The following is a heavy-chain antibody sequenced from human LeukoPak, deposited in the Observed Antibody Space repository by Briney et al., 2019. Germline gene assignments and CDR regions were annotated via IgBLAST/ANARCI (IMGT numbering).Heavy chain of an antibody. CDR1: GFAFSTYA. V-gene: IGHV3-33*08. Sequence: GGSLRLSCVASGFAFSTYAMSWVRQAPGMGLEWVAVIWFHGGEIHYPDSVKGRFTISRDNSKNTLYLQMDNLRADDTAVYYCVSGSGGNGYGYWGDFWGQGTLVTVSP. CDR2: IWFHGGEI. D-gene: IGHD2-15*01. J-gene: IGHJ4*02. CDR3: VSGSGGNGYGYWGDF.